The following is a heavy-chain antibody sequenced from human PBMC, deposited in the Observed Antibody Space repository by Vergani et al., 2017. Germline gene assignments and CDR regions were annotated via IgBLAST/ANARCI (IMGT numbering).Heavy chain of an antibody. CDR3: ARHEAGDFDY. D-gene: IGHD3-10*01. CDR2: INHSGST. V-gene: IGHV4-34*01. Sequence: QVQLQQWGAGLLKPSETLSLTCAVYGGSFSGYYWSWIRQPPGKGLEWIGEINHSGSTNYNPSLKSRVTISVDTSKNQFSLKLSSVTAADTAVYYCARHEAGDFDYWGQGTLVTVSS. CDR1: GGSFSGYY. J-gene: IGHJ4*02.